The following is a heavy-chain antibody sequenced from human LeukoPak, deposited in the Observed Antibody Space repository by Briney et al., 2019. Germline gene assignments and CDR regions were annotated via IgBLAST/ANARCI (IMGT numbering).Heavy chain of an antibody. V-gene: IGHV4-59*08. CDR3: ARHWLDSGTPDRFDY. CDR1: GFTFSSYS. Sequence: PGGSLRLSCAASGFTFSSYSMNWVRQPPGKGLEWIGYIYYTGSTNYNPSLKSRVTISVDTSKNQFSLKLSSVTAADTAVYYCARHWLDSGTPDRFDYWGQGTLVTVSS. CDR2: IYYTGST. J-gene: IGHJ4*02. D-gene: IGHD3-10*01.